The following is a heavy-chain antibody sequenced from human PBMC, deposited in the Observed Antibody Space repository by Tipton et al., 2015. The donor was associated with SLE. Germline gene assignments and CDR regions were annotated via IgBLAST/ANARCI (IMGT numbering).Heavy chain of an antibody. CDR3: ASGFSGGSFEY. V-gene: IGHV4-38-2*02. Sequence: TLSLTCTVSGYSVSSGYSWGWIRQPPGKGLECFGTIYYSGSTYYNPSLKSRVTISVDTSKNQFSLKLSSVTAADTAVYYCASGFSGGSFEYWGQGTLVTVSS. CDR2: IYYSGST. CDR1: GYSVSSGYS. D-gene: IGHD3-10*01. J-gene: IGHJ4*02.